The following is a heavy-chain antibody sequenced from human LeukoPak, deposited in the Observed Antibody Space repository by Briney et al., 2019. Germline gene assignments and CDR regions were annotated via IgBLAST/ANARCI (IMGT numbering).Heavy chain of an antibody. CDR3: ARGRAYSSSWYEYWRSWFDP. D-gene: IGHD6-13*01. CDR2: INHSGST. J-gene: IGHJ5*02. V-gene: IGHV4-34*01. CDR1: GGSFSGYY. Sequence: SETLSLTCAVYGGSFSGYYWSWIRQPPGKGLEWIGEINHSGSTNYNPSLKSRVTISVDTSKNQFSLKLSSVTAADTAVYYCARGRAYSSSWYEYWRSWFDPWGQGTLVTVSS.